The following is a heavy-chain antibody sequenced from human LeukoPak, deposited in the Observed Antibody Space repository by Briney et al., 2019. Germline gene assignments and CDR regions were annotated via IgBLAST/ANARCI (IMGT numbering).Heavy chain of an antibody. Sequence: SQTLSLTCTVSGGSISSGGYYWSWIRQHPGKGLEWIGYIYYSGSTYYNPSLKSRVTISVDTSKNQFSLKLSSVTAADTVVYYCASKTWGNPEYFQHWGQGTLVTVSS. V-gene: IGHV4-31*03. CDR1: GGSISSGGYY. CDR3: ASKTWGNPEYFQH. CDR2: IYYSGST. J-gene: IGHJ1*01. D-gene: IGHD3-16*01.